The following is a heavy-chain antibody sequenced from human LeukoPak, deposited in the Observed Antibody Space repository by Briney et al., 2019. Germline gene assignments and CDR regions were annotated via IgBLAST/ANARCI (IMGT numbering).Heavy chain of an antibody. J-gene: IGHJ4*02. Sequence: GASVKVSCKASGYTFTSYGISWVRQAPGQGLEWMGWISAYNGNTNYAQKLQGRVTMTTDTSTSTAYMELRSLRSEDTAVYYCATTFAVAGRGDYWGQGTLVTVSS. CDR1: GYTFTSYG. V-gene: IGHV1-18*01. D-gene: IGHD6-19*01. CDR2: ISAYNGNT. CDR3: ATTFAVAGRGDY.